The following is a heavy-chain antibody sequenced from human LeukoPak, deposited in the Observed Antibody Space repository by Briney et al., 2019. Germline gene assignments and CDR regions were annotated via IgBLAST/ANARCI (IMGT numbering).Heavy chain of an antibody. CDR1: GFTFSSYE. V-gene: IGHV3-48*03. Sequence: PGGSLRLSCAASGFTFSSYEMNWVRQAPGKGLEWVPYISSSGSTIYYADSVKGRFTISRDNAKNSLYQQMNSLRAEDTAVYYCARDLYTYDYVWGSYREFDYWGQGTLVTVSS. D-gene: IGHD3-16*02. J-gene: IGHJ4*02. CDR2: ISSSGSTI. CDR3: ARDLYTYDYVWGSYREFDY.